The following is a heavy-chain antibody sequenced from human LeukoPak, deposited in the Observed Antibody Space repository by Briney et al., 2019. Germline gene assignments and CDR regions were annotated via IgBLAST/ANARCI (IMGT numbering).Heavy chain of an antibody. Sequence: GASVNVSCKASGGTFSSYAISWVRQAPGQGLEWMGRIIPILGIANYAQKFQGRVTITADKSTSTAYMELSSLRSEDTAVYYCASSYYYGSGSYYAPYGMDVWGQGTTVTVSS. CDR1: GGTFSSYA. V-gene: IGHV1-69*04. D-gene: IGHD3-10*01. CDR2: IIPILGIA. CDR3: ASSYYYGSGSYYAPYGMDV. J-gene: IGHJ6*02.